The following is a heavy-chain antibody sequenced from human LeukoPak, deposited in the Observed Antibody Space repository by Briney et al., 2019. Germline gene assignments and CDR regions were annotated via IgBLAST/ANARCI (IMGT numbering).Heavy chain of an antibody. CDR2: ISSDGGSA. V-gene: IGHV3-64*01. CDR3: ARDRGGSLLFDY. D-gene: IGHD1-26*01. Sequence: GGSLRLSCAASGFTFNDFAMHWVRQAPGRGLEYLSAISSDGGSAYYATSVKGRLTISRDNSKNTLYLQMASLRAEDMAVYYCARDRGGSLLFDYWGRGTLVTVSS. J-gene: IGHJ4*02. CDR1: GFTFNDFA.